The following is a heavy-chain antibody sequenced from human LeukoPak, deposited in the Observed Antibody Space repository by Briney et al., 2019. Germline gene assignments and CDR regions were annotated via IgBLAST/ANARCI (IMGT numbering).Heavy chain of an antibody. CDR2: ISSSSSYI. V-gene: IGHV3-21*03. J-gene: IGHJ4*02. Sequence: GGSLRLSCAASGFIFSSYSMNWVRQAPGKGLEWVSSISSSSSYIYYADSVKGRFTISRDNAKNSLYLQMNSLRAEDTAVYYCARETKATVVTPVGSDYWGQGTLVTVSS. CDR1: GFIFSSYS. CDR3: ARETKATVVTPVGSDY. D-gene: IGHD4-23*01.